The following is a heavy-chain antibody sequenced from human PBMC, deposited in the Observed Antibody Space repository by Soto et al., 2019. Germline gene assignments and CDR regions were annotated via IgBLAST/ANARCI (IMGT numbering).Heavy chain of an antibody. V-gene: IGHV1-69*01. CDR1: GGTFSSYA. Sequence: QVQLVQSGAEVKKPGSSVKVSCKASGGTFSSYAISWVRQDPGQGLEWMGGIIPIFGTANYAQKFQGRVTITADESTSAAYKELSSLRSEDTAVYYCARVLAGYYDSSGYLYYFDYWGQGTLVTASS. J-gene: IGHJ4*02. D-gene: IGHD3-22*01. CDR3: ARVLAGYYDSSGYLYYFDY. CDR2: IIPIFGTA.